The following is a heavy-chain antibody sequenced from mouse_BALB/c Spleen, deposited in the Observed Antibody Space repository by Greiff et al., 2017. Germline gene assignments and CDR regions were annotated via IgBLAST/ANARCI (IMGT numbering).Heavy chain of an antibody. Sequence: QVQLKQSGPGLVAPSQSLSITCTVSGFSLTSYGVHWVRQPPGKGLEWLGVIWAGGSTNYNSALMSRLSISKDNSKSQVFLKMNSLQTDDTAMYYCAREYGNYVCADWGQGTLVTVSA. V-gene: IGHV2-9*02. CDR3: AREYGNYVCAD. D-gene: IGHD2-10*02. CDR2: IWAGGST. J-gene: IGHJ3*01. CDR1: GFSLTSYG.